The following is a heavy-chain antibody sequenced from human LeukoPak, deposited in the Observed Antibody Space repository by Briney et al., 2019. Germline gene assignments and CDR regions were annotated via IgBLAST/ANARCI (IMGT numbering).Heavy chain of an antibody. CDR3: AREGPIYYYYGMDV. CDR1: GGSISSYY. Sequence: PSETLSLTCTVSGGSISSYYWSWIRQPAGRGLEWIGRIYTSGSTNYNPSLKSRVTMSVDTSKNQFSLKLSSVTAADTAVYYCAREGPIYYYYGMDVWGQGTTVTVSS. V-gene: IGHV4-4*07. CDR2: IYTSGST. J-gene: IGHJ6*02.